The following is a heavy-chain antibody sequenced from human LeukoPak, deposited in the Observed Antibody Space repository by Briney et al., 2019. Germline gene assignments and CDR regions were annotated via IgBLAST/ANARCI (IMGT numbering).Heavy chain of an antibody. CDR2: TYYSGST. V-gene: IGHV4-31*03. Sequence: SETLSLTCTVYGDSISIGGYYWSWIRQHPGKGLEWIGYTYYSGSTYYNPSLKSRVTISVDTSKNQFSLKLSSVTAADTAVYYCARTTRYYDSSGYYLLDAFDIWGQGTMVTVSS. J-gene: IGHJ3*02. D-gene: IGHD3-22*01. CDR3: ARTTRYYDSSGYYLLDAFDI. CDR1: GDSISIGGYY.